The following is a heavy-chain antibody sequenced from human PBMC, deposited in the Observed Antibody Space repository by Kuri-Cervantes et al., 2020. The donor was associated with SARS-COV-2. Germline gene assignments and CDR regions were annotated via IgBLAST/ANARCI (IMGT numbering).Heavy chain of an antibody. V-gene: IGHV1-24*01. D-gene: IGHD3-3*01. CDR2: FDPEDGET. J-gene: IGHJ3*02. CDR1: GYTLTELS. Sequence: ASVKVSCKVSGYTLTELSMHWVRQAPGKGLEWMGGFDPEDGETICAQKFQGRVTITRNTSISTAYMELSSPRSEDTAVYYCARGFSYYDFWSDHMSAFDIWGQGTMVTVSS. CDR3: ARGFSYYDFWSDHMSAFDI.